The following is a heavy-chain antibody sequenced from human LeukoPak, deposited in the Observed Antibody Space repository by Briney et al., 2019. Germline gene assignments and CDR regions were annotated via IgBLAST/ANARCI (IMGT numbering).Heavy chain of an antibody. Sequence: SETLSLTCTVSGGSISSSSYYWGWIRQPPGKGLEWIGSIYYSGSTYYNPSLKSRVTISVDTSKNQFSLKLSSVTAADTAVYYCAGGIYYYDSSWGQGTLVTVSS. CDR1: GGSISSSSYY. D-gene: IGHD3-22*01. CDR3: AGGIYYYDSS. V-gene: IGHV4-39*01. J-gene: IGHJ4*02. CDR2: IYYSGST.